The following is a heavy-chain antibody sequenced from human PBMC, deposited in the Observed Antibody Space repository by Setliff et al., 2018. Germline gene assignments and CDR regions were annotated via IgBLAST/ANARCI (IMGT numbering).Heavy chain of an antibody. J-gene: IGHJ3*02. Sequence: PSETLSLTCTVSGGSISSGGYYWSWIRQHPGKGLGWIGYIYYSGSTYYNPSLKSRVTISVDTSKNQFSLKLSSVTAADTAVYYCARESQGLRGFDIWGQGTMVTVSS. CDR1: GGSISSGGYY. CDR2: IYYSGST. CDR3: ARESQGLRGFDI. D-gene: IGHD4-17*01. V-gene: IGHV4-31*03.